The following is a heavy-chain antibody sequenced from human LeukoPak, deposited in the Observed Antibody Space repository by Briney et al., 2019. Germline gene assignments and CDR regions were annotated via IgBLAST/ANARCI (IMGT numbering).Heavy chain of an antibody. CDR3: AREGGSGSYGAFDI. J-gene: IGHJ3*02. D-gene: IGHD3-10*01. V-gene: IGHV4-4*02. Sequence: PSGTLSLTCAVSGGSINSSSWWNWVRQPPGKGLEWIGEIYHSGSTNYNPSLKSRVTISVDKSKNQFSLKLSSVTAADTAVYYCAREGGSGSYGAFDIWGQGTMVTVSS. CDR2: IYHSGST. CDR1: GGSINSSSW.